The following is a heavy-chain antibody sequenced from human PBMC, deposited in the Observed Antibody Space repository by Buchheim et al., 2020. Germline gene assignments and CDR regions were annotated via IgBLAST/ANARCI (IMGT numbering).Heavy chain of an antibody. CDR2: ISYDGSNK. V-gene: IGHV3-30*04. J-gene: IGHJ4*02. D-gene: IGHD2-2*01. CDR1: GFTFSSYA. CDR3: ARDALLYCSSTSCSSGFDY. Sequence: QVQLVESGGGVVQPGRSLRLSCAASGFTFSSYAMHWVRQAPGKGLEWVAVISYDGSNKYYADSVKGGFTISRDHSKNTLYLQMNSLRADDTAVYYCARDALLYCSSTSCSSGFDYWGQGTL.